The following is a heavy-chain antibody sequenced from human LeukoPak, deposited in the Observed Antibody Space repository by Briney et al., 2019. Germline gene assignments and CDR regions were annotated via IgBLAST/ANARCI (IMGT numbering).Heavy chain of an antibody. D-gene: IGHD1-14*01. Sequence: SETLSLTCAVYGGSFSGYYWSWIRQPPGKGLEWIGEINHSGSTNYNPSLKSRVTISVDTSKNQFSLKLSSVTAADTAVYYCARGDPDRDDAFDIWGRGTMVTVSS. J-gene: IGHJ3*02. CDR2: INHSGST. V-gene: IGHV4-34*01. CDR1: GGSFSGYY. CDR3: ARGDPDRDDAFDI.